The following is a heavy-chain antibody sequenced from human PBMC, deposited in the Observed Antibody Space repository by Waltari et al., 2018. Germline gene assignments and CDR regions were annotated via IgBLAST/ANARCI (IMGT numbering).Heavy chain of an antibody. Sequence: QVQLVQSGAEVKKPGASVKVSCKASGYTFPSYDINWVRQATGQGLEWMGWMNPNSGNTGYAQKFQGRVTITRNTSISTAYMELSSLRSEDTAVYYCARVGYYYDSSGYYLGYWGQGTLVTVSS. D-gene: IGHD3-22*01. CDR3: ARVGYYYDSSGYYLGY. J-gene: IGHJ4*02. CDR1: GYTFPSYD. CDR2: MNPNSGNT. V-gene: IGHV1-8*03.